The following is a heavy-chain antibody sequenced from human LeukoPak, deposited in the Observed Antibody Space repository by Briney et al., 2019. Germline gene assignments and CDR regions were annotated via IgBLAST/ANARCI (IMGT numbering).Heavy chain of an antibody. CDR3: AKDFGLGSGSYYNFDY. CDR1: GFTFDDYA. D-gene: IGHD3-10*02. CDR2: ISWNSGNI. V-gene: IGHV3-9*01. Sequence: GRSLRLSCAASGFTFDDYAMHWVRQAPGKGLEWVSGISWNSGNIGYADSVKGRFTISRDNAKNSLYLQMNSLRAEDTALYYCAKDFGLGSGSYYNFDYWGQGTLVTVSS. J-gene: IGHJ4*02.